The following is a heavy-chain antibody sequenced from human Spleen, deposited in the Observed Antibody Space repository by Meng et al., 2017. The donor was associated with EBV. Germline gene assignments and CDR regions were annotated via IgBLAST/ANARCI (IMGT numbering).Heavy chain of an antibody. D-gene: IGHD6-25*01. V-gene: IGHV4-30-4*01. CDR2: INYRGNT. J-gene: IGHJ5*02. Sequence: QVQGHESGPVLGKPSQTLSLTCDVSGGSISSGGYYWSWIRQPPGKGLEWIGYINYRGNTYDNPSLRSRAALSVDTSKNQFSLKLSSVTAADTAVYYCARGAAKWFDPWGPGTLVTVSS. CDR1: GGSISSGGYY. CDR3: ARGAAKWFDP.